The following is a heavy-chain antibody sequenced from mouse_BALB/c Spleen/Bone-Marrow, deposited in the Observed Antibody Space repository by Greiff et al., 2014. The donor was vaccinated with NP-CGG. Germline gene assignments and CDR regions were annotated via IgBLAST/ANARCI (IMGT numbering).Heavy chain of an antibody. V-gene: IGHV5-12-1*01. D-gene: IGHD2-3*01. Sequence: EVKVEESGGGLVKPGGSLKLSCAASGFAFSGYDMSWVRQTPEKRLEWVAYISHGGGTTYYSDTVKGRLTISRDNAKNTLYLQMSSLKSEDTAIYYCTRHGGYYPYYYAMDYWGQGTSVTVSS. CDR1: GFAFSGYD. J-gene: IGHJ4*01. CDR3: TRHGGYYPYYYAMDY. CDR2: ISHGGGTT.